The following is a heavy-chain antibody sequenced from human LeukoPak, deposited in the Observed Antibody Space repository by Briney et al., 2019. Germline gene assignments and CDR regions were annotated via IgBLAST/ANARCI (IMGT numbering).Heavy chain of an antibody. Sequence: PGRSLRLSCAASGFTFISYAMHWVRQAPGKGLEWVAVISYDGSNKYYADSVKGRFTISRDNSKNTLYLQMNSLRAEDTAVYYCTTDLRYCSSTSCSPNYYFDYWGQGTLVTVSS. CDR3: TTDLRYCSSTSCSPNYYFDY. CDR2: ISYDGSNK. D-gene: IGHD2-2*01. CDR1: GFTFISYA. V-gene: IGHV3-30-3*01. J-gene: IGHJ4*02.